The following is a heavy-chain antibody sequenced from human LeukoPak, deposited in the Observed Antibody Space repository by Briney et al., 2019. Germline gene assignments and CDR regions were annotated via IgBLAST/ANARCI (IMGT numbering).Heavy chain of an antibody. CDR1: GFTFSSYS. V-gene: IGHV3-21*01. CDR2: ISSSSSYI. Sequence: GGSPRLSCAASGFTFSSYSMNWVRQAPGKGLEWVSSISSSSSYIYYADSVKGRFTISRDNAKNSLYLQMNSLRAEDTAVYYCARIGCGGDCYSLYFDYWGQGTLVTASS. CDR3: ARIGCGGDCYSLYFDY. D-gene: IGHD2-21*02. J-gene: IGHJ4*02.